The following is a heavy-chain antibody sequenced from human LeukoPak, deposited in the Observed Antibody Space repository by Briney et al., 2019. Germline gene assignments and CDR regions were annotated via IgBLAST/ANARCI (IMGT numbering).Heavy chain of an antibody. CDR3: ARSRYDSSGYYILEFDY. J-gene: IGHJ4*02. D-gene: IGHD3-22*01. CDR2: INHSGST. CDR1: GGSFSGYY. V-gene: IGHV4-34*01. Sequence: SETLSLTCAVYGGSFSGYYWSWIRQPPGKGLEWIGEINHSGSTNYNPSLKSRVTISVDTSKNQFSLKLSSVTAADTAVYYCARSRYDSSGYYILEFDYWGQGTLVTVSS.